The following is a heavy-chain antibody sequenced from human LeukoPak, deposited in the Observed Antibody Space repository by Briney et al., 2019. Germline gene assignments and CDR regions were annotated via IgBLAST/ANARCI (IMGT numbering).Heavy chain of an antibody. Sequence: GASVKVSCKASGYTFTGYYMHWVRQAPGQGLEWMGWINPNSGGTNYAQKFQGRVTMTRDTSISTAYMELSRLRSDDTAVYYCARAHYDSSGYYYVYWGQGTLVTVSS. CDR2: INPNSGGT. D-gene: IGHD3-22*01. CDR3: ARAHYDSSGYYYVY. J-gene: IGHJ4*02. V-gene: IGHV1-2*02. CDR1: GYTFTGYY.